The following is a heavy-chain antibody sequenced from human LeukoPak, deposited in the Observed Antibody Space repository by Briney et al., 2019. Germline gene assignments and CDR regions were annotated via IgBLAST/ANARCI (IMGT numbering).Heavy chain of an antibody. J-gene: IGHJ6*04. CDR3: ARGRIAVAGTYYYYYGMDV. Sequence: SETLSLTCAVYGGSFSGYYWSWIRQPPGKGLEWIGEINHSGSTNYNPSLKGRVTISVDTSKNQFSLKLSSVTAADTAVYYCARGRIAVAGTYYYYYGMDVWGKGTTVTVSS. V-gene: IGHV4-34*01. CDR1: GGSFSGYY. CDR2: INHSGST. D-gene: IGHD6-19*01.